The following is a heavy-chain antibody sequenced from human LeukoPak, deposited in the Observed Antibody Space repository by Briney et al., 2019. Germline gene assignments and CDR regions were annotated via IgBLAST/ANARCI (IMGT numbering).Heavy chain of an antibody. CDR3: ARGDSSTWQRHFDS. V-gene: IGHV3-21*01. CDR1: GLTFSSYS. Sequence: GGSLRLSCVPSGLTFSSYSMNWVRQAPGKGLEWVSSISSATSYIYYADSVKGRFTISRDNAKNSLYLQMNSLRAEDTAVYYCARGDSSTWQRHFDSWGRGTLVTVSS. CDR2: ISSATSYI. J-gene: IGHJ4*02. D-gene: IGHD6-13*01.